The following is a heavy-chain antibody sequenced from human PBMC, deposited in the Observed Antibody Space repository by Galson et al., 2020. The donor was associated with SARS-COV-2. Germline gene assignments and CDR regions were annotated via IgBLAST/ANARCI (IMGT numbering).Heavy chain of an antibody. CDR3: ATAPPLYSSSSGNWFDP. Sequence: ASVKVSCKVSGYALTELSMHWVRQAPGKGLEWMGGFDPEDGETIYAQKFQGRVTMTEDTSTDTAYMELSSLRSEDTAVYYWATAPPLYSSSSGNWFDPWGQGTLVTVSS. CDR2: FDPEDGET. CDR1: GYALTELS. D-gene: IGHD6-6*01. J-gene: IGHJ5*02. V-gene: IGHV1-24*01.